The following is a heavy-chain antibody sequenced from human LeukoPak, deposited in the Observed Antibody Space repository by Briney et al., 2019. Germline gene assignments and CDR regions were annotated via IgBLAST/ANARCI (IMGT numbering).Heavy chain of an antibody. Sequence: ASVKVSCKASGGTFSRLAISWVRQAPGLGLEWMGWINPNSGGTNYAQKFQGRVTMTRDTSISTAYMELSRLRSDDTAVYYCARENSSSWYWDNYYYYYMDVWGKGTTVTVSS. D-gene: IGHD6-13*01. CDR3: ARENSSSWYWDNYYYYYMDV. CDR1: GGTFSRLA. V-gene: IGHV1-2*02. J-gene: IGHJ6*03. CDR2: INPNSGGT.